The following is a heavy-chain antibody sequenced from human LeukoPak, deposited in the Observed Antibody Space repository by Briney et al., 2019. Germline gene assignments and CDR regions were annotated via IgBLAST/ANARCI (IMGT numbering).Heavy chain of an antibody. CDR2: IKQDGSQK. Sequence: GGSLGLSCSASGFTFSSNCMTWVRQAPGKGLEWVATIKQDGSQKYYLDSVKGRFSISRDNAENSLFLQMNSLRVEDTAVYYCASGNSHAFDIWGQGTMVTVSS. J-gene: IGHJ3*02. V-gene: IGHV3-7*02. CDR3: ASGNSHAFDI. CDR1: GFTFSSNC.